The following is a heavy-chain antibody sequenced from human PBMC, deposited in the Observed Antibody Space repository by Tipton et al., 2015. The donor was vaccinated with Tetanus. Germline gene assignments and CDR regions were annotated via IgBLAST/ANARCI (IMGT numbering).Heavy chain of an antibody. CDR2: IYYNGNT. D-gene: IGHD2-21*02. CDR1: RGSISSGTFY. J-gene: IGHJ5*02. CDR3: ARTADNWFDP. V-gene: IGHV4-39*01. Sequence: LTCTVSRGSISSGTFYWDWIRQPPGKGLEWIGNIYYNGNTLENPSLKGRVTLSLDKSKNQFSLNLTSVTAADTAVYYCARTADNWFDPWGQGTLVTVSS.